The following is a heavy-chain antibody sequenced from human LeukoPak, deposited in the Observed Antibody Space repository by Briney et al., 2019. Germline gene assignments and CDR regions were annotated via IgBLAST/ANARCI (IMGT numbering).Heavy chain of an antibody. J-gene: IGHJ3*02. Sequence: ASVKVSCKASGGTFSSYAISWVRQAPGQGLEWMGRIIPIFGTANYALKFQGRVTITTDESTSTAYMELSSLRSEDTAVYYCARDLVATIVAPDAFDIWGQGTMVTVSS. CDR1: GGTFSSYA. CDR3: ARDLVATIVAPDAFDI. V-gene: IGHV1-69*05. D-gene: IGHD5-12*01. CDR2: IIPIFGTA.